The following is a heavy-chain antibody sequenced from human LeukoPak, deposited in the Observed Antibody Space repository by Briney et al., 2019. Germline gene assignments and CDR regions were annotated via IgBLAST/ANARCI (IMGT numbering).Heavy chain of an antibody. Sequence: GGSLRLSCAASGFTFSSYSINWVRQAPGKGLEWVSSISSSSSYIYYADSVKGRFTISRDNAKNSLYLRMNSLRAEDTAVYYCARGWSADYFDYWGQGILVTVSS. V-gene: IGHV3-21*06. CDR2: ISSSSSYI. CDR3: ARGWSADYFDY. CDR1: GFTFSSYS. D-gene: IGHD2-15*01. J-gene: IGHJ4*02.